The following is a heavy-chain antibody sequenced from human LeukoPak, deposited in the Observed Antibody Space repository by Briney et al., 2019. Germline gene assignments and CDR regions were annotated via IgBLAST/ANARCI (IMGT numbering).Heavy chain of an antibody. J-gene: IGHJ4*02. CDR3: ARDYVSGWYYFDY. CDR2: IYSGGST. CDR1: GFTDSSNY. D-gene: IGHD6-19*01. V-gene: IGHV3-53*01. Sequence: GGSLRLSCAASGFTDSSNYMSWVRQAPGKGLEWVSVIYSGGSTYYADSVKGRFTISRDNSKNTLYLQMNSLRAEDTAVYYCARDYVSGWYYFDYWGQGTLVTVSS.